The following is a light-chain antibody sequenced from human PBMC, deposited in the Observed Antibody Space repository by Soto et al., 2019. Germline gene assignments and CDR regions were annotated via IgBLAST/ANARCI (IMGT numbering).Light chain of an antibody. CDR2: GSS. CDR3: QQYENSVPLT. Sequence: EIVLTQYPGTLSLSPVERATLSCRASQSVDSRYFAWYQQKLGQAPRLLIYGSSNRATGIPDRFSGSGSGTDFTLTISRLEPEDFAVYHCQQYENSVPLTFGGGTKVDIK. CDR1: QSVDSRY. J-gene: IGKJ4*01. V-gene: IGKV3-20*01.